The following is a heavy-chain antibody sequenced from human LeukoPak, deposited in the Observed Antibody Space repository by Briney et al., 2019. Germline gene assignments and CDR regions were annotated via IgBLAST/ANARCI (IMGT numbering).Heavy chain of an antibody. CDR1: GFTFSSYW. V-gene: IGHV3-7*01. CDR3: ARDGGWGAAVMFSINYYYYGMDV. D-gene: IGHD2-2*01. J-gene: IGHJ6*02. Sequence: PGGSLRLSCAASGFTFSSYWMSWVRQAPGKGLEWVANIKQDGSEKYYVDSVKGRFTISRDNSKNTVYLQMNSLRTEDTAVYYCARDGGWGAAVMFSINYYYYGMDVWGQGTTVTVSS. CDR2: IKQDGSEK.